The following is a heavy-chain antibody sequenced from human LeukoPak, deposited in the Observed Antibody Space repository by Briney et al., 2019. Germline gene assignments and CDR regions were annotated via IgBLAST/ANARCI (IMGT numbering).Heavy chain of an antibody. Sequence: GALSLSCPASGFTFSNYWMSWVRPAPGKGLGWVANINQDGSEIYYVDSVKGRFTISRDNAKNSLYLQINSLRAEDTAVYYCARDHGSMIVGRTTNWYFDLWGRGTLVTVSS. CDR2: INQDGSEI. CDR3: ARDHGSMIVGRTTNWYFDL. V-gene: IGHV3-7*01. CDR1: GFTFSNYW. D-gene: IGHD3-22*01. J-gene: IGHJ2*01.